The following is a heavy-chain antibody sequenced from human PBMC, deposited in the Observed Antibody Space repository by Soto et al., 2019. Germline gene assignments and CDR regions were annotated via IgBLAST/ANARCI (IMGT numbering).Heavy chain of an antibody. J-gene: IGHJ4*02. CDR1: GGSVSSGSYY. CDR2: IYYSGST. D-gene: IGHD6-25*01. CDR3: ARADSGYDDPPCRFDN. Sequence: QVQLQESGPGLVKPSETLSLTCTVSGGSVSSGSYYWSWIRHPPGKGLEWSGYIYYSGSTNYYPYIKSLVAITVYTSTNQFNAMRNSVAAAYTTVYDCARADSGYDDPPCRFDNWGQGSLVNVS. V-gene: IGHV4-61*01.